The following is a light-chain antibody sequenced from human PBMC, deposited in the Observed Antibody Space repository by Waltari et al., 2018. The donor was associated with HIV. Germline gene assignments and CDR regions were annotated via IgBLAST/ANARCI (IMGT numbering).Light chain of an antibody. CDR2: KAS. CDR3: QQYNSYST. CDR1: QRISSW. V-gene: IGKV1-5*03. J-gene: IGKJ1*01. Sequence: DIQMTQSPSTLSASVGDRVTITCRASQRISSWLAWYQQKPGKAPKLLIYKASSLESGVPSRFSGSGSGTEFTLTISSLQPDDLATYYCQQYNSYSTFGQGTKVEIK.